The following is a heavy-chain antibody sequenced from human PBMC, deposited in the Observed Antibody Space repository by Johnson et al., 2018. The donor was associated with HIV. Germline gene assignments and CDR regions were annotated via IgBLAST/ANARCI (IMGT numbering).Heavy chain of an antibody. CDR3: ARIRSGLKPGDAFDI. Sequence: VQLVESGGGLVQPGGSLRLSCAASGFTFSSYWMHWVRQGPGKGLVWVSRINSDGSSTRYADSVKGRFTISRDNAKNTLYLQMNSLRAEDTAVYYCARIRSGLKPGDAFDIWGQGTMVTVSS. V-gene: IGHV3-74*02. CDR2: INSDGSST. D-gene: IGHD3-3*01. J-gene: IGHJ3*02. CDR1: GFTFSSYW.